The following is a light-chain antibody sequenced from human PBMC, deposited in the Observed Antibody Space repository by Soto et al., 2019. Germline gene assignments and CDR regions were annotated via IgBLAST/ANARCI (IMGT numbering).Light chain of an antibody. CDR2: HVS. J-gene: IGLJ2*01. V-gene: IGLV2-14*01. CDR1: ISDVGGYNF. CDR3: TSYTSGSTLV. Sequence: QSALTQPASVSGSPGQSIAISCTGTISDVGGYNFVSWYQRRPGEAPNLIIYHVSNRPSGVSNRFSGSKSGNTASLTISGLQAEDEADYYCTSYTSGSTLVFGGGTKLTVL.